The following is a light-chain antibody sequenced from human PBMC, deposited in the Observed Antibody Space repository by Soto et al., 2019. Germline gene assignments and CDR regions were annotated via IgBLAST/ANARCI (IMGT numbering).Light chain of an antibody. CDR2: EVS. Sequence: QSVLTQPASVSGSPGQSITISCTGTSSDVGGYDYVSWYQLHPGKAPKLMVFEVSNRPSGVPYRFSGSKSGNTASLTISGLQAEDEADYYCCSYAGSSTYVFGTGTKVTVL. CDR3: CSYAGSSTYV. V-gene: IGLV2-14*01. CDR1: SSDVGGYDY. J-gene: IGLJ1*01.